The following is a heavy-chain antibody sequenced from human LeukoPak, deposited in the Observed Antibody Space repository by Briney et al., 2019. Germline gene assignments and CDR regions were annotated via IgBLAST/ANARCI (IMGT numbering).Heavy chain of an antibody. V-gene: IGHV3-21*01. CDR1: GFTFSAYS. CDR2: INSDSNYI. D-gene: IGHD3-10*01. Sequence: GGSLRLSCAASGFTFSAYSMNWVRQAPGKGLEWVSSINSDSNYIYYADSVQGRFTISRDNAKNSLYLQMNSLRAEDTAVYYCAVAYYYGSGDAFDIWGQGTKVTVSS. CDR3: AVAYYYGSGDAFDI. J-gene: IGHJ3*02.